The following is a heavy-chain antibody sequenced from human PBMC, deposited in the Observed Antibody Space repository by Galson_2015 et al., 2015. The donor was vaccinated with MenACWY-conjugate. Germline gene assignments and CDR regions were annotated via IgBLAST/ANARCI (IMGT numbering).Heavy chain of an antibody. V-gene: IGHV3-30*03. CDR2: IRQDGSSK. Sequence: SLRLSCAASGFTFSTYWMGWVRQAPGRGLEWVANIRQDGSSKYYADSVKGRFTISRDNSKNTLSLQMHSLRAEDSSVYYCARGPRYCSGTSCYRVDYWGQGTLVTVSS. CDR1: GFTFSTYW. CDR3: ARGPRYCSGTSCYRVDY. D-gene: IGHD2-2*01. J-gene: IGHJ4*02.